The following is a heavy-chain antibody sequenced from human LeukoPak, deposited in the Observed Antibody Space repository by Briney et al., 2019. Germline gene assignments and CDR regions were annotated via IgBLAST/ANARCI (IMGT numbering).Heavy chain of an antibody. J-gene: IGHJ5*02. CDR3: ASNNWNSVHWFDP. V-gene: IGHV4-38-2*02. CDR2: IYHSGST. CDR1: GYSISSGYY. Sequence: PSETLSLTCTVSGYSISSGYYWGWIRQPPGRGLEWIGSIYHSGSTYCNPSLKSRVTISVDTSKNQFSLKLSSVTAADTAVYYCASNNWNSVHWFDPWGQGTLVTVSS. D-gene: IGHD1-7*01.